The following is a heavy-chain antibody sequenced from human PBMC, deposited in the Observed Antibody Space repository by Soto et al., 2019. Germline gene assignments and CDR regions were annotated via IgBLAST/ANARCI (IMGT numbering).Heavy chain of an antibody. D-gene: IGHD5-18*01. J-gene: IGHJ6*02. CDR2: INHSGST. CDR1: GGSFSAYY. V-gene: IGHV4-34*01. Sequence: SETLSLTCAVYGGSFSAYYWSWICQPPGKGLECIGEINHSGSTNYNPSLKSRVTISVDTSKKQFSLKLSSVTAADTAVYYCARANIVYNYGDYYYYGMDVWGQGTTVTVSS. CDR3: ARANIVYNYGDYYYYGMDV.